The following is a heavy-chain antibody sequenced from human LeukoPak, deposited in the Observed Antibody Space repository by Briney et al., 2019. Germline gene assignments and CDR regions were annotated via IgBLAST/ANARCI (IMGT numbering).Heavy chain of an antibody. J-gene: IGHJ4*02. V-gene: IGHV3-7*03. D-gene: IGHD1-26*01. CDR1: GFTFSSYW. Sequence: PGGSLRLSCAASGFTFSSYWMSWVRQAPGKGLEWVANIKQDGSEKYYVDSVKGRFTISSDNAKSSLYLQMNSLRAEDTAVYYCARPPSGRVDFDYWGQGTLVTVPS. CDR2: IKQDGSEK. CDR3: ARPPSGRVDFDY.